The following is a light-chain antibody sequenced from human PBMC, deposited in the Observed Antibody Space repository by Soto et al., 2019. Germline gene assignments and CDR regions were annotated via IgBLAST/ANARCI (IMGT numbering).Light chain of an antibody. CDR2: AAS. CDR3: QQNYRATPWT. Sequence: DIQVTESPSSLSASVLDGVTITGXSSQSISSYLNWYQQKPGKAPKLLIYAASSLERGVPSRFSGGGSGTDFTLNISSLQPDDFATYYCQQNYRATPWTFGQGTKVDIK. J-gene: IGKJ1*01. CDR1: QSISSY. V-gene: IGKV1-39*01.